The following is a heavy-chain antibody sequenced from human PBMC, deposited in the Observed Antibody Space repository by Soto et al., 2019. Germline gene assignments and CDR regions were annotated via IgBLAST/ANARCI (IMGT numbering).Heavy chain of an antibody. Sequence: PGGSLRLSCAASGFTFSNAWMSWVRQAPGKGLEWVGRIKSKTDGGTTDYAAPVKGRFTISRDDSKNTLYLQMNSLKTEDTAVYYCTTDWAPYTYYYDSSGYNYWGQGTLVTVPQ. CDR3: TTDWAPYTYYYDSSGYNY. J-gene: IGHJ4*02. CDR2: IKSKTDGGTT. CDR1: GFTFSNAW. D-gene: IGHD3-22*01. V-gene: IGHV3-15*01.